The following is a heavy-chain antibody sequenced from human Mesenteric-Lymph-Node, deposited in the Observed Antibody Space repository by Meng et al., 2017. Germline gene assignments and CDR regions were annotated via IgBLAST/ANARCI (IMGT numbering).Heavy chain of an antibody. CDR2: IIPLFGTA. CDR3: ARDNVVPD. J-gene: IGHJ4*02. CDR1: GGTSSSFA. Sequence: SVKVSCKASGGTSSSFAISWARQAPGQGLEWMGGIIPLFGTANYAQKFQDRVTITADESTSTAYMELSSLRSEDTAVYYCARDNVVPDWGQGTLVTVSS. D-gene: IGHD3-16*01. V-gene: IGHV1-69*13.